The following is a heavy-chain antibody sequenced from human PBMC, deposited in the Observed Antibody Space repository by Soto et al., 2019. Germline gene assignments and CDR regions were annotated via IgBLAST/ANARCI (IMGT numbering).Heavy chain of an antibody. V-gene: IGHV3-23*01. CDR3: AKDRMDHNSVWDPFDI. D-gene: IGHD1-20*01. CDR1: GVTFNIFA. J-gene: IGHJ3*02. Sequence: ESVILSFTASGVTFNIFAMSLVRQAPGKGLEWVSSIGGGDDDRYYADSVKGRFTISRDNSKNTVSLQMDSLRAEDTAMYYCAKDRMDHNSVWDPFDIWGRGTMVTVSS. CDR2: IGGGDDDR.